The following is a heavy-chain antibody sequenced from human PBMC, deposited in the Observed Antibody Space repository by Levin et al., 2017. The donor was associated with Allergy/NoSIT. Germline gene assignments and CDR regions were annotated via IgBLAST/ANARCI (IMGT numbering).Heavy chain of an antibody. D-gene: IGHD6-6*01. CDR2: LRSNRHGGTS. CDR3: TRDIAARHWFDP. CDR1: GFTFGDYA. V-gene: IGHV3-49*01. J-gene: IGHJ5*02. Sequence: GGSLRLSCSASGFTFGDYAMSWFRQAPGKGLEWVAFLRSNRHGGTSEYAASVRGRFIISRDCSKSIAYLQMNSLKIEDTAVYYCTRDIAARHWFDPGGQGTLVTVSS.